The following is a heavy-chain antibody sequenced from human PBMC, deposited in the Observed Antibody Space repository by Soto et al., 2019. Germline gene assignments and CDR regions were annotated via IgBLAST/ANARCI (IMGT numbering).Heavy chain of an antibody. CDR3: ARGGAWGYRTRTVDY. V-gene: IGHV3-64*01. D-gene: IGHD3-16*01. Sequence: EVQLVESGGGLVQPGGSLRLSCAASGFTFSSYAMHWVRQAPGKGLEYVSAISSNGGSTYYANSVKGRFTISRDNSKNALYLQMGSLRGEDMAVYYCARGGAWGYRTRTVDYRGQGTLVTVSS. J-gene: IGHJ4*02. CDR2: ISSNGGST. CDR1: GFTFSSYA.